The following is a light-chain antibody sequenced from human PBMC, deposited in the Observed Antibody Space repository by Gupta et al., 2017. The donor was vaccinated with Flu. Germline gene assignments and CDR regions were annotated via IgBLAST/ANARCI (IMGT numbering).Light chain of an antibody. Sequence: EIVLTQSPATLSVSAGERATLSCRASQSVSSNLAWYQQKPGQAPRLLIYRASTRATGLPARFSGSGSGTEFTLTISSLQSEDFAVYYCQQNNNWPQTFGQGTKLEIK. CDR2: RAS. V-gene: IGKV3-15*01. CDR3: QQNNNWPQT. J-gene: IGKJ2*01. CDR1: QSVSSN.